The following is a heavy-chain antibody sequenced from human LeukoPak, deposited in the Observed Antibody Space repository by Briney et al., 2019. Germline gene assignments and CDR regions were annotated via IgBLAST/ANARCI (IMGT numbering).Heavy chain of an antibody. CDR3: ARQWAYYDMLSGYYRRAMDV. J-gene: IGHJ6*02. V-gene: IGHV4-39*01. CDR1: GGSLSSSDYD. D-gene: IGHD3-9*01. CDR2: GLYSRRS. Sequence: SATLSLTCTVSGGSLSSSDYDWGWIRQPPGKGLEWIASGLYSRRSYYHPSLNSRVTTSVDTSKNQFSLKLVSVPAADTAVYYCARQWAYYDMLSGYYRRAMDVWGQGTTVTVSS.